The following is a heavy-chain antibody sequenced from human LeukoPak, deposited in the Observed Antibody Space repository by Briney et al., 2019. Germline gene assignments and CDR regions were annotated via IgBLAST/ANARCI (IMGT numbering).Heavy chain of an antibody. CDR3: TRLLYCTNGVCYGDNRFDP. CDR2: IRSKANSYAT. D-gene: IGHD2-8*01. V-gene: IGHV3-73*01. CDR1: GFTFSGSA. J-gene: IGHJ5*02. Sequence: GGSLRLSCAASGFTFSGSAMHWVRQASGKGLEWVGRIRSKANSYATAYAASVKGRFTISRDDSKNTTYLQMNSLKTEDTAVYYCTRLLYCTNGVCYGDNRFDPWGRGTLVTVSS.